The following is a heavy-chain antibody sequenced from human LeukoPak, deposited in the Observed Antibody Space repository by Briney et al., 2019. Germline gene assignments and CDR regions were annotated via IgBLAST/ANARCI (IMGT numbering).Heavy chain of an antibody. J-gene: IGHJ4*02. CDR3: ARQALVPAAPDY. CDR1: GGSISSSTYY. V-gene: IGHV4-39*01. CDR2: IYYSGST. Sequence: PSETLSLACTVSGGSISSSTYYWGWNRQPPGKGLEWVGSIYYSGSTYYNPSLKSRVTISVDTSKNQFSLKLSSVTAADTAVYYCARQALVPAAPDYWGQGTLVTVSS. D-gene: IGHD2-2*01.